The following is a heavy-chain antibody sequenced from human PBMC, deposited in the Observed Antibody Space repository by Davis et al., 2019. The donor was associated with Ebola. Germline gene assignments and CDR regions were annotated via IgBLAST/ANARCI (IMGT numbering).Heavy chain of an antibody. CDR3: YTDTFDY. D-gene: IGHD2-2*02. Sequence: AASVKVSCKASGGTFSTYAISWVRQAPGQGLEWMGGIIPIFGTANYAQKFQGRVTMTRDTSISTAVYYCARESLGYCSSTSCYTDTFDYWGQGTLVTVSS. J-gene: IGHJ4*02. CDR2: IIPIFGTA. CDR1: GGTFSTYA. V-gene: IGHV1-69*05.